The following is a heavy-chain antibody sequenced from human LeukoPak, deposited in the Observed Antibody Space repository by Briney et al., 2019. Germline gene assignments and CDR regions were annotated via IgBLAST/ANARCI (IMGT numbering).Heavy chain of an antibody. CDR2: ISGSGYNT. CDR1: GFTFSSYA. Sequence: GGSLRLSCAASGFTFSSYAMSWVRQAPGKGLEWVSSISGSGYNTYYANSVKGRFSISRDNSKNTLDLQMNSLRAEDTAVYYCAKDYIGYDQDFDYWGQGTLVTVSS. J-gene: IGHJ4*02. D-gene: IGHD2-2*01. CDR3: AKDYIGYDQDFDY. V-gene: IGHV3-23*01.